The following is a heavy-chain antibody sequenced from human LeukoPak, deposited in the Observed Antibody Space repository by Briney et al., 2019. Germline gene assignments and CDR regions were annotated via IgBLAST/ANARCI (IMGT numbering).Heavy chain of an antibody. J-gene: IGHJ6*03. V-gene: IGHV4-61*02. D-gene: IGHD3-22*01. CDR3: AREGDSGYPEYYYYYMDV. CDR1: GGSISSGTYY. Sequence: PSETLSLTCTVSGGSISSGTYYWSWIRQPAGKGLEWIGRIYTSGSTNYNPSLKSRVTISVDTSKNQFSLKLSSVTAADTAVYYCAREGDSGYPEYYYYYMDVWGKGTTVTVSS. CDR2: IYTSGST.